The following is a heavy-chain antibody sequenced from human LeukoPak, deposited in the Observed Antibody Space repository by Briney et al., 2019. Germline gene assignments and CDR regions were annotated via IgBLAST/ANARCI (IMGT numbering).Heavy chain of an antibody. CDR1: GYTFTAFY. J-gene: IGHJ4*02. CDR3: ARSEGYDIVTGPFDF. CDR2: INPHVGGT. Sequence: ASVKVSCKSSGYTFTAFYIHWVRQASGQGLEWMGWINPHVGGTKTAQKFQGRVTMTRDTTFTTAYMELSSLRSDDTAVYYCARSEGYDIVTGPFDFWGQGSLVTVSS. D-gene: IGHD3-9*01. V-gene: IGHV1-2*02.